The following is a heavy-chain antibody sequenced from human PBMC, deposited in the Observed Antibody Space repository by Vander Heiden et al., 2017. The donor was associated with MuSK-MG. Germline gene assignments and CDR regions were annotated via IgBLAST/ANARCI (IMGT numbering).Heavy chain of an antibody. CDR1: GFPFDDYA. J-gene: IGHJ5*02. D-gene: IGHD2-2*01. Sequence: EVQLVESGGGLVQPGRSLRLSCVASGFPFDDYAMHWVRQAPGKGLEWVSGISWNSNSIGYADSVKGRFTISRDNAKNSLYLQMNSLRAEDTALYYCSKGSSASCCGNWFDPWGQGSLVTVSS. CDR3: SKGSSASCCGNWFDP. CDR2: ISWNSNSI. V-gene: IGHV3-9*01.